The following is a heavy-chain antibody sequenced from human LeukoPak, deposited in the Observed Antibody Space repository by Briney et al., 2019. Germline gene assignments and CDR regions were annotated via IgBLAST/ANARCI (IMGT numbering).Heavy chain of an antibody. D-gene: IGHD1-26*01. CDR1: GYTFNNYW. CDR2: LYPDGSAT. V-gene: IGHV5-51*01. Sequence: GESLKISCKASGYTFNNYWIGWVRQMPGRGLEWMGMLYPDGSATTYHPSFEGRVTISADKSVTTAYLEWNSLKASDTALYYCVRQGLQSGTYPAYWGPGTLVTVSS. J-gene: IGHJ4*02. CDR3: VRQGLQSGTYPAY.